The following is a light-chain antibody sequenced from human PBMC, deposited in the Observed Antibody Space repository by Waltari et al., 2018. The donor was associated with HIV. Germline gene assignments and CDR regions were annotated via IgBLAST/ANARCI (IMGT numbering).Light chain of an antibody. Sequence: QSALTQPPSVSGAPGHSVTISCSGSHSNIGAGFDVTWYQQVPGTAPQLLIYDQNNRPSGVPDRFSGSKSGTSASLAINGLQSEDEADYYCQSYDSRLSGSVVFGGGTKVTVL. CDR3: QSYDSRLSGSVV. V-gene: IGLV1-40*01. CDR1: HSNIGAGFD. CDR2: DQN. J-gene: IGLJ2*01.